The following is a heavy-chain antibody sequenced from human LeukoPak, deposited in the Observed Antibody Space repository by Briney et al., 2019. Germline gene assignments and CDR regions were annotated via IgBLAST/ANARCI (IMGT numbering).Heavy chain of an antibody. Sequence: GGSLRLSCAASGFTFSSYAMSWVRQAPGKGLEWVSGISGSSNIIYYADSVKGRFTISRDNSKNTLFLQMNSLRAEDTAVYYCAGEGCSSTSCWFDPWGQGTLVTVSS. V-gene: IGHV3-23*01. CDR1: GFTFSSYA. J-gene: IGHJ5*02. CDR2: ISGSSNII. CDR3: AGEGCSSTSCWFDP. D-gene: IGHD2-2*01.